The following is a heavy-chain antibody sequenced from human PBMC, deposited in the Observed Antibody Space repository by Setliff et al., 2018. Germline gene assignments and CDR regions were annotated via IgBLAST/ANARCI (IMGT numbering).Heavy chain of an antibody. V-gene: IGHV4-34*01. J-gene: IGHJ4*02. D-gene: IGHD5-12*01. CDR1: GGSFSGYY. Sequence: SETLSLTCAVYGGSFSGYYWSLIRQPPGKGLEWIGEINHSGSTNYNPSLKSRVTISVDTSKNQFSLKLSSVTAADTAVYYCARSEGRRDGYNWWGQGTLVTVSS. CDR3: ARSEGRRDGYNW. CDR2: INHSGST.